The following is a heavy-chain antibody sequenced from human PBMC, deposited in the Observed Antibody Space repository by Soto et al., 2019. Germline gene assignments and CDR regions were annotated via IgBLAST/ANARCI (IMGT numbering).Heavy chain of an antibody. D-gene: IGHD2-15*01. CDR3: ASDTYCSGGTCTGY. V-gene: IGHV4-34*01. Sequence: ETLSLTCAVYGGSFIGYSWNWIRQPPGKGLEWIGEINHSGSPNYSPSLKSRVTISVDTSKNQFSLKLNSVTAADTAIYYCASDTYCSGGTCTGYWGQGTLVTVSS. CDR2: INHSGSP. CDR1: GGSFIGYS. J-gene: IGHJ4*02.